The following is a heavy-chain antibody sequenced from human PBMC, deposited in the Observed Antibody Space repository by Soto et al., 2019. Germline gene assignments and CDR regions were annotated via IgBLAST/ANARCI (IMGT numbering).Heavy chain of an antibody. J-gene: IGHJ6*03. CDR2: ISSSSTI. D-gene: IGHD2-15*01. Sequence: GGSLRVSCAASGFTFSSYSMNWVSKAPGKGLEWVSYISSSSTIYYADSVKGRFTISRDNAKNSLYLQMNSLRAEDTAVYYCARIVSSDRGYYYYMDVWGKGTTVTVSS. CDR1: GFTFSSYS. V-gene: IGHV3-48*01. CDR3: ARIVSSDRGYYYYMDV.